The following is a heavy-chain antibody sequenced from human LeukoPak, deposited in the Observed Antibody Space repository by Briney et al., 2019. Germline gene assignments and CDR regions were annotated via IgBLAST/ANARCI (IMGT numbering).Heavy chain of an antibody. Sequence: SETLSLTCTVSGGSISSSSYYWGWIRQPPGKGLEWIGSIYYSGSTYYNPSLKSRVAISVDTSKNQFSLKLSSVTAADTAVYYCARHTVYYYDSSGYYAFFDYWGQGTLVTVSS. CDR3: ARHTVYYYDSSGYYAFFDY. J-gene: IGHJ4*02. CDR1: GGSISSSSYY. V-gene: IGHV4-39*01. CDR2: IYYSGST. D-gene: IGHD3-22*01.